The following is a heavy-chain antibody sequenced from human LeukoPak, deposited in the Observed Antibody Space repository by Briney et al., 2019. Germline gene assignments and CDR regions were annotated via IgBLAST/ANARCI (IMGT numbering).Heavy chain of an antibody. CDR3: ARERGRYDYVWGSYRYTQRALFDY. Sequence: VASVKVSCKASGYTFSNYDINWVRQAPGQGLEWMGGIIPIFGTANYAQKFQGRVTITADESTSTAYMELSSLRSEDTAVYYCARERGRYDYVWGSYRYTQRALFDYWGQGTLVTVSS. J-gene: IGHJ4*02. V-gene: IGHV1-69*13. CDR2: IIPIFGTA. CDR1: GYTFSNYD. D-gene: IGHD3-16*02.